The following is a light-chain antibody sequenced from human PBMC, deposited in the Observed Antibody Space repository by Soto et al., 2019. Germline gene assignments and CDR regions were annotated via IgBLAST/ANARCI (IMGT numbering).Light chain of an antibody. CDR1: QSVSSSY. J-gene: IGKJ1*01. CDR3: QQYGSSPSP. Sequence: ELVLTQSPGTQSLSPGERANLSCRASQSVSSSYLAWYQQKPGQAPRLLIYGASSRATGIPDRFSGSGSGTDFTLTISRLEPEDFAVYYCQQYGSSPSPFGQGTKVDIK. V-gene: IGKV3-20*01. CDR2: GAS.